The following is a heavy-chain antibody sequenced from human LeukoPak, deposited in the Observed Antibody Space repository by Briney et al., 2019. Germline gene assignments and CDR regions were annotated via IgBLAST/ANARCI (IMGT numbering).Heavy chain of an antibody. J-gene: IGHJ4*02. CDR2: ISSSSSYI. CDR3: ARTPLRLGEFCDY. D-gene: IGHD3-16*01. V-gene: IGHV3-21*01. Sequence: GGSLRLSCAASGFTFSSYSMNWVRQAPGKGLEWVSSISSSSSYIYYADSVKGRFTTSRDNAKNSLYLQMNSLRAEDTAVYYCARTPLRLGEFCDYWGQGTLVTVSS. CDR1: GFTFSSYS.